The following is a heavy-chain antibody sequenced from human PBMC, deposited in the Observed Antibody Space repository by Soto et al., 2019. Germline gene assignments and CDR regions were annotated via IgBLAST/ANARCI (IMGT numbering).Heavy chain of an antibody. CDR2: FDPEDGET. Sequence: ASLKVSCKVSGYTLTELSMHCVRQAPGKGLEWMGGFDPEDGETIYAQKFQGRVTMTEDTSTDTAYMELSSLRSEDTAVYYCATQGHYGSGSYHPNAFDIWGQGTVVTVSS. CDR3: ATQGHYGSGSYHPNAFDI. V-gene: IGHV1-24*01. D-gene: IGHD3-10*01. J-gene: IGHJ3*02. CDR1: GYTLTELS.